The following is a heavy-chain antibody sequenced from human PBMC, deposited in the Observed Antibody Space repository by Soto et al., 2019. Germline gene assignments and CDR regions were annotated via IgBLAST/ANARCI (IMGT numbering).Heavy chain of an antibody. CDR1: GFTFSSHW. V-gene: IGHV3-74*01. CDR2: INGDGSST. Sequence: GGSLRLSCAASGFTFSSHWMHWVRQAPGKGLVWVSRINGDGSSTSYADSVKGRFTISRDNAKNMLCLQVNSLRADDTAVYYCAGSPGLSRISGTTLGAWGQGTLVTVSS. J-gene: IGHJ5*01. D-gene: IGHD1-7*01. CDR3: AGSPGLSRISGTTLGA.